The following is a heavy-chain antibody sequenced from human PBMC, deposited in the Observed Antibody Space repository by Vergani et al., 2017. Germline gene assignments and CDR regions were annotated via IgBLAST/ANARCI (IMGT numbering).Heavy chain of an antibody. J-gene: IGHJ2*01. CDR2: IYSGGST. D-gene: IGHD4-23*01. Sequence: EVQLVESGGGLIQPGGSLRLSCAASGFTVSSNYMSWVRQAPGKGLEWVSVIYSGGSTYYADSVKGRFTISRDNSKNTLYLQMNSLRAEDTAVYYCARDHVTTVVTNWYFDLWGQGTLVTVSS. V-gene: IGHV3-53*01. CDR1: GFTVSSNY. CDR3: ARDHVTTVVTNWYFDL.